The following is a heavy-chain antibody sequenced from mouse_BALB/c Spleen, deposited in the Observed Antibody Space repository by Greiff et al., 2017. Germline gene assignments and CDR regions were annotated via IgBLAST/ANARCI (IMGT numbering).Heavy chain of an antibody. CDR2: IDPANGNT. V-gene: IGHV14-3*02. D-gene: IGHD2-1*01. Sequence: VHVKQSGAELVKPGASVKLSCTASGFNIKDTYMHWVKQRPEQGLEWIGRIDPANGNTKYDPKFQGKATITADTSSNTAYLQLSSLTSEDTAVYYCAREGNYYAMDYWGQGTSVTVSS. J-gene: IGHJ4*01. CDR3: AREGNYYAMDY. CDR1: GFNIKDTY.